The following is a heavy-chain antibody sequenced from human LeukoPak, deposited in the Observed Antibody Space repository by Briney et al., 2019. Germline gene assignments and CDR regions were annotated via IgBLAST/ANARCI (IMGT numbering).Heavy chain of an antibody. CDR3: ARDTVDTAMSY. CDR1: GFTFSSYA. CDR2: ISGSGDST. V-gene: IGHV3-23*01. D-gene: IGHD5-18*01. Sequence: PGGSLRLSCAASGFTFSSYAMSWVRQAPGKGLEWVSGISGSGDSTYYADSVKGRFTISRDNSKNTLYLQMNSLRAEDTAVYYCARDTVDTAMSYWGQGTLVTVSS. J-gene: IGHJ4*02.